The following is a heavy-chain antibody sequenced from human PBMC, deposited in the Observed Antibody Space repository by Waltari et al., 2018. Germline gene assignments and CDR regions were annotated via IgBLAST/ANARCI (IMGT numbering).Heavy chain of an antibody. CDR3: ARLQAAYCGGDCYPHWYFDL. Sequence: EVQLVQSGAEVKKPGESLRISCKGSGYSFTSYWITRVRPMPGRGLEWMGRIDPRDSYTNYSPSFQGHVTISADKSISTAYLQWSSLKASDTAMYYCARLQAAYCGGDCYPHWYFDLWGRGTLVTVSS. V-gene: IGHV5-10-1*03. D-gene: IGHD2-21*02. CDR1: GYSFTSYW. J-gene: IGHJ2*01. CDR2: IDPRDSYT.